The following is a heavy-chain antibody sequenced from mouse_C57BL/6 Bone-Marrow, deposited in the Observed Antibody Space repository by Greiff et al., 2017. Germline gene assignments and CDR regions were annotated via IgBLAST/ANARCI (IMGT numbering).Heavy chain of an antibody. CDR3: ARHERYYDYEGYFDY. D-gene: IGHD2-4*01. CDR2: FYPGSGSI. J-gene: IGHJ2*01. CDR1: GYIFTEYT. V-gene: IGHV1-62-2*01. Sequence: LVNPGASVKLSCKASGYIFTEYTIHWVKQRSGQGLEWIGWFYPGSGSIKYNERFKDKATLTADKSSNTVYIELSRLTSEDSAVYFCARHERYYDYEGYFDYWGQGTTLTVSS.